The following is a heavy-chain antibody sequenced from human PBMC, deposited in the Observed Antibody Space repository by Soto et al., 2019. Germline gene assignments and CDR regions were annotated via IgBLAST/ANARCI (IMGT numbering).Heavy chain of an antibody. D-gene: IGHD6-19*01. J-gene: IGHJ4*02. V-gene: IGHV1-24*01. CDR2: FDPEDGET. CDR1: GYTLTELS. Sequence: ASVKVSCKVSGYTLTELSMHWVRQAPGKGLEWMGGFDPEDGETIYAQKFQGRVTMTEDTSTDTAYMELSSLRSEDTAVYYCATLLEVGIAGAVTPYYFDYWGQGTLVTVSS. CDR3: ATLLEVGIAGAVTPYYFDY.